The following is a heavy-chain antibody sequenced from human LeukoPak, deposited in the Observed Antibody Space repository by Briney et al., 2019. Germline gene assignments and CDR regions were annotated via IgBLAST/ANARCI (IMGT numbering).Heavy chain of an antibody. V-gene: IGHV3-23*01. CDR2: ITDTGDAT. CDR1: GFPFSSYV. CDR3: ATDEADCSGGSCYSFTY. Sequence: GGSLRLSCAASGFPFSSYVMSWVRQTPGKGLQWVSTITDTGDATYCADSVKGRFTISRENSRNTLYLQMDSLRAEDAAVYHCATDEADCSGGSCYSFTYWGQGTLVTVSS. D-gene: IGHD2-15*01. J-gene: IGHJ4*02.